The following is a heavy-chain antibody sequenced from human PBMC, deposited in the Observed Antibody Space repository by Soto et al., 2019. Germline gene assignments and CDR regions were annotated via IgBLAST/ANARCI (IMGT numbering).Heavy chain of an antibody. J-gene: IGHJ5*02. D-gene: IGHD5-12*01. CDR1: GGSISSYY. Sequence: PSETLSLTCTVSGGSISSYYWSWIRQPPGKGLEWIGYIYYSGSTNYNPSLKSRVTISVDTSKNQFSLKLSSVTAADTAVYYCARHTVATRYNWFDPWGQGTLVTVSS. CDR2: IYYSGST. CDR3: ARHTVATRYNWFDP. V-gene: IGHV4-59*08.